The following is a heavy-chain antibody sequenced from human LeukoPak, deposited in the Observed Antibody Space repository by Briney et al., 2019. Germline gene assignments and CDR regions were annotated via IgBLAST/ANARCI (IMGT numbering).Heavy chain of an antibody. J-gene: IGHJ6*03. V-gene: IGHV3-21*01. D-gene: IGHD2-15*01. CDR3: ARGRGDCSGGCRFTTYMDV. Sequence: GGSLRLSCAASGFSFSSYSMNWVRQAPGKGLEWVSSISSSPAYIYYADSVKGRFTISRDNAKNSLYLQMNSLRAEDTAVYYCARGRGDCSGGCRFTTYMDVWGKGTTVTVSS. CDR2: ISSSPAYI. CDR1: GFSFSSYS.